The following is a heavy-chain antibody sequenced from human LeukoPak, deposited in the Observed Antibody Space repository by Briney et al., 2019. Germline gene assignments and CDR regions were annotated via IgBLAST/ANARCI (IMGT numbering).Heavy chain of an antibody. CDR2: INHSGST. V-gene: IGHV4-34*01. Sequence: SETLSLTCAVYGGSFSGYYWSWIRQPPGKGLEWIGEINHSGSTNYNPSHKSRVTISVDTSKNQFSLKLSFVTAADTAVYYGAIGARRVRATNYWGQGTLVTVSS. CDR3: AIGARRVRATNY. D-gene: IGHD1-26*01. CDR1: GGSFSGYY. J-gene: IGHJ4*02.